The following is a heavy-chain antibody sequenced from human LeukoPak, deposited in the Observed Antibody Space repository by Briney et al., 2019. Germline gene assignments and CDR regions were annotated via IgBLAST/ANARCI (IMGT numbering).Heavy chain of an antibody. J-gene: IGHJ4*02. CDR2: IYYSGIT. CDR3: ARAASSWSFDY. Sequence: PSETLSLTCTVSGGSISSYYWSWIRQPPGKRLEWIGYIYYSGITNYNPSLKSRVTISVDTSKNQFSLKLNSVTAADTAVYYCARAASSWSFDYGGQGPLVTVSS. V-gene: IGHV4-59*01. D-gene: IGHD6-13*01. CDR1: GGSISSYY.